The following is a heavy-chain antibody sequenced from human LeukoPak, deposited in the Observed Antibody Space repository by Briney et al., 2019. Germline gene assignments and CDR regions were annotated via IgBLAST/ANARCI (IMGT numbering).Heavy chain of an antibody. V-gene: IGHV3-23*01. D-gene: IGHD1-1*01. CDR3: AKGQELDDGVFDS. J-gene: IGHJ4*02. Sequence: GGSLRLSCAASGFTFSSIAMPWVRQAPGKGLEWVSTIRGNGDTAYNADSVRGRFAISRDDSKNALFLQMNSLRLEDTAIYYCAKGQELDDGVFDSWGQGTRVTVSS. CDR1: GFTFSSIA. CDR2: IRGNGDTA.